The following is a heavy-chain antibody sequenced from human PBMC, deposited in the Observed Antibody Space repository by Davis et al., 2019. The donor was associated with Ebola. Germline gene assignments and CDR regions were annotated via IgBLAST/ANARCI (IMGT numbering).Heavy chain of an antibody. Sequence: SETLSLTCTVSGGSISSYYWSWIRQPPGKGLEWIGYIYYSGSTNYNPSLKSRVTISVDMSKNQFSLNLNSVTAADTAIYYCARVRGTLARFYGMDVWGQGTTVTVSS. CDR1: GGSISSYY. J-gene: IGHJ6*02. V-gene: IGHV4-59*01. CDR3: ARVRGTLARFYGMDV. CDR2: IYYSGST. D-gene: IGHD3-10*01.